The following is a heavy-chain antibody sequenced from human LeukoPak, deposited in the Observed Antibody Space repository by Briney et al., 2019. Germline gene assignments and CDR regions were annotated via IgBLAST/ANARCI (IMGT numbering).Heavy chain of an antibody. CDR3: ARTGYDSWSGYLNYWYFDL. CDR2: INPSSGST. J-gene: IGHJ2*01. V-gene: IGHV1-46*01. D-gene: IGHD3-3*01. CDR1: GYTFTGYY. Sequence: ASVKVSCKASGYTFTGYYMHWVRQAPGQGLEWMGIINPSSGSTSYAQKFQGRVTMTRDMSTSTVYMELSSLRSGDTAVYCCARTGYDSWSGYLNYWYFDLWGRGTLVTVSS.